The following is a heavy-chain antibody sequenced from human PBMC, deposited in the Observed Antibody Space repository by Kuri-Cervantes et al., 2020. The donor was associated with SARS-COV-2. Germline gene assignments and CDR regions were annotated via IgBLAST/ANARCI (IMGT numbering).Heavy chain of an antibody. J-gene: IGHJ5*02. D-gene: IGHD6-13*01. Sequence: GESLKISCSASGFTFSSYAMHWVRQAPGKGLEYVSAISSNGGSTCYADSVKGRFTISRDNSKNTLYLQMSSLRAEDTAVYYCVKGSSSWYDFWFDPWGQGTLVTVSS. CDR1: GFTFSSYA. V-gene: IGHV3-64D*08. CDR2: ISSNGGST. CDR3: VKGSSSWYDFWFDP.